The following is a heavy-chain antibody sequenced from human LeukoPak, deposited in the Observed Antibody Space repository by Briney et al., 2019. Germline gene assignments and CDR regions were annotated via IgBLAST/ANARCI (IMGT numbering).Heavy chain of an antibody. CDR2: INPSGGST. Sequence: GASVKVSCKASGYTFTSYYMHWVRQAPGQGLEWMGVINPSGGSTSYAQKFQGGVTMTRDTSTSTVYMELSSLRSEDTAVYYCARATISSELDYWGQGTLVTVSS. V-gene: IGHV1-46*01. J-gene: IGHJ4*02. D-gene: IGHD3-22*01. CDR3: ARATISSELDY. CDR1: GYTFTSYY.